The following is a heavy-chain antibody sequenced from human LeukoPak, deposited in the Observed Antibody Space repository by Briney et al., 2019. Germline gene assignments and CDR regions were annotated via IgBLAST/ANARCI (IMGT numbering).Heavy chain of an antibody. CDR1: GYTFTGYY. Sequence: GASVTVSCTASGYTFTGYYMHWVRQAPAQGLEWMGRINPNSGGTNYAQKFQGRVTMTRDTSISTAYMELSRLRSDDTAVYYCASMVVGAGADYWGQGTLVTVPS. CDR2: INPNSGGT. D-gene: IGHD1-26*01. CDR3: ASMVVGAGADY. V-gene: IGHV1-2*06. J-gene: IGHJ4*02.